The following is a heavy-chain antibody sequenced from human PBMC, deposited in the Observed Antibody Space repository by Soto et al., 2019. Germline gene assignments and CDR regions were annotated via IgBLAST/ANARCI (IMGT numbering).Heavy chain of an antibody. CDR3: TFFLGIYYDSSGYTSFDY. CDR2: IRSKANSYAT. V-gene: IGHV3-73*01. J-gene: IGHJ4*02. Sequence: GGSLRLSCAASGFTFSGSAMHWVRQASGKGLEWVGRIRSKANSYATAYAASVKGRFTISRDDSKNTAYLQMNSLKTEDTAVYYCTFFLGIYYDSSGYTSFDYWGQGTLVTVSS. D-gene: IGHD3-22*01. CDR1: GFTFSGSA.